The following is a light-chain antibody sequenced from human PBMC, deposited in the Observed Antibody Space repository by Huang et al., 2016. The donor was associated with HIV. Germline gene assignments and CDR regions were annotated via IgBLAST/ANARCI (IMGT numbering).Light chain of an antibody. CDR3: QQRSSWPPT. J-gene: IGKJ2*01. V-gene: IGKV3-11*01. CDR1: QSVSSH. Sequence: EIVLTQSPATLSLSPGERATLSCRASQSVSSHLAWYQQRPGQAPRLLLYDASTRATGVPGRLSGSGSGTDFTLTIGSLEPDDFAVYYCQQRSSWPPTFGQGTKLEIK. CDR2: DAS.